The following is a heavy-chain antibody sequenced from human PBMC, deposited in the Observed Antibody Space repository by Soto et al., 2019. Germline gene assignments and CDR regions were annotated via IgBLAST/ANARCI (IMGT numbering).Heavy chain of an antibody. V-gene: IGHV3-33*01. CDR1: GFTFSSYG. CDR2: IWYDGSNK. Sequence: QVQLVESGGGVVQPGRSLRLSCAASGFTFSSYGMHWVRQAPGKGLEWVAVIWYDGSNKYYADSVKGRFTISRDNSKNTLYLQMNSLRAEDTAVYYCARDQITIFGVVNSWFDPWGQGTLVTVSS. J-gene: IGHJ5*02. D-gene: IGHD3-3*01. CDR3: ARDQITIFGVVNSWFDP.